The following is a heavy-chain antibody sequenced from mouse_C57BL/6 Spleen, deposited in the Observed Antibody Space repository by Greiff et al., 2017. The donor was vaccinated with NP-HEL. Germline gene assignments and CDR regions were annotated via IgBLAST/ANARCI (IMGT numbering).Heavy chain of an antibody. V-gene: IGHV1-52*01. J-gene: IGHJ2*01. Sequence: QVQLQQPGAELVRPGSSVKLSCKASGYTFTSYWMHWVKQRPIQGLEWIGNIDPSDSETHYNQKFKDKATLTVDKSSSTAYMQLSSLTSEDSAVYYCARSWAITTVVALDYWGQGTPLTVSS. CDR2: IDPSDSET. CDR1: GYTFTSYW. D-gene: IGHD1-1*01. CDR3: ARSWAITTVVALDY.